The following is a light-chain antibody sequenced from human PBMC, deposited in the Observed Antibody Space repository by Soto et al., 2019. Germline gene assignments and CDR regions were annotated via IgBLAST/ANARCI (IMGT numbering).Light chain of an antibody. CDR2: DVS. CDR1: SSDVGGYNY. V-gene: IGLV2-14*01. Sequence: QSVLTQPASVSRSPGQSITISCTGTSSDVGGYNYVSWYQQHPGNAPKLMIYDVSNRPSGVSNRFSGSKSGNTASLTISGLQAEDEADYYCSSYTSSSTLVFGGGTKVTVL. CDR3: SSYTSSSTLV. J-gene: IGLJ2*01.